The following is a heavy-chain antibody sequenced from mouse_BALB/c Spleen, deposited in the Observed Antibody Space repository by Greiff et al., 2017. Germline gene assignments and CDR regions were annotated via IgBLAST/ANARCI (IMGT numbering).Heavy chain of an antibody. CDR3: ARHYGYPAWFAY. D-gene: IGHD1-2*01. CDR2: INPSTGYT. J-gene: IGHJ3*01. CDR1: GYTFTSYT. V-gene: IGHV1-4*01. Sequence: VQLQQSGAELARPGASVKMSCKASGYTFTSYTMHWVKQRPGQGLEWIGYINPSTGYTEYNQKFKDKATLTADKSSSTAYMQLSSLTSEDSAVYYCARHYGYPAWFAYWGQGTLVTVSA.